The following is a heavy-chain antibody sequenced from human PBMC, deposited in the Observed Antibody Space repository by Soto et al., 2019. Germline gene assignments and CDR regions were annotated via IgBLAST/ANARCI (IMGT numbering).Heavy chain of an antibody. CDR2: IYSGGST. D-gene: IGHD2-15*01. CDR3: ARTCSGGTCSFDY. V-gene: IGHV3-66*01. Sequence: PGESLKISCAASGFTFSTYNMNWVRQAPGKGLEWVSVIYSGGSTYYADSVKGRFTIPRDNSENTLYPQMNSLRAEDTAVYYCARTCSGGTCSFDYWGQGTLVTVSS. J-gene: IGHJ4*02. CDR1: GFTFSTYN.